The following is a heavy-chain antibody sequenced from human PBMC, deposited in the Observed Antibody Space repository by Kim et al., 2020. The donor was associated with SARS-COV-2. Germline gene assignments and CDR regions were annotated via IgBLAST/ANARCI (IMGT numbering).Heavy chain of an antibody. J-gene: IGHJ4*02. Sequence: RTNYNPSLKSRVPISVDTSKNQFSLKLSSVTAADTAVYYCARGRGGRMHFWGQGTLVTVSS. CDR2: RT. CDR3: ARGRGGRMHF. V-gene: IGHV4-34*01. D-gene: IGHD3-16*01.